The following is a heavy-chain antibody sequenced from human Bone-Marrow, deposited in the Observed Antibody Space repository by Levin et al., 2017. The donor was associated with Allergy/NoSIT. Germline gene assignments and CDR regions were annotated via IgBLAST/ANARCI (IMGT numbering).Heavy chain of an antibody. Sequence: ETLSLTCAASGFRFNDYAMSWVRQAPGKGLEWVSAISGSGGPTYYADSVKGRFTLSRDNSKNTLYLQMNSLSAEDTAVYFCAKDRGKGAASRPTAWGQGTLVTVSS. D-gene: IGHD6-13*01. CDR2: ISGSGGPT. V-gene: IGHV3-23*01. CDR3: AKDRGKGAASRPTA. CDR1: GFRFNDYA. J-gene: IGHJ5*02.